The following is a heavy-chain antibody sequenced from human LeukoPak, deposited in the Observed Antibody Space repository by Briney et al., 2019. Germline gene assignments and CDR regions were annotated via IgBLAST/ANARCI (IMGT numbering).Heavy chain of an antibody. Sequence: SVKVSCKASGYTFTSYGISWVRQAPGQGLEWMGGIIPIFGTANYAQKFQGRVTITADKSTSTAYVELSSLRSEDTAVYYCARVGEYSTSIDYWGQGTLVTVSS. D-gene: IGHD6-6*01. CDR3: ARVGEYSTSIDY. V-gene: IGHV1-69*06. CDR1: GYTFTSYG. J-gene: IGHJ4*02. CDR2: IIPIFGTA.